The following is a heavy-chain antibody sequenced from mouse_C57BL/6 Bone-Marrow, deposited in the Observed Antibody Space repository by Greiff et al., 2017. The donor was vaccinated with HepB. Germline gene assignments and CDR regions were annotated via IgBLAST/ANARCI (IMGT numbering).Heavy chain of an antibody. D-gene: IGHD1-1*01. V-gene: IGHV1-69*01. Sequence: QVQLQQPEAELVMPGASVKLSCKASGYTFTSYWMHWVKQRPGQGLEWIGEIDPSDSYTNYNQKFKGKSTLTVDKSSSTAYTQLSSLTSEDSAVYYCARGSHYYGSSYSFAYWGQGTLVTVSA. CDR1: GYTFTSYW. CDR2: IDPSDSYT. CDR3: ARGSHYYGSSYSFAY. J-gene: IGHJ3*01.